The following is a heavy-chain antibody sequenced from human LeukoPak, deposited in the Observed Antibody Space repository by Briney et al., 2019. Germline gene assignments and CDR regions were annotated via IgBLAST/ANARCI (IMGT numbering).Heavy chain of an antibody. CDR2: IRYDGSNK. J-gene: IGHJ4*02. CDR1: GFTFSSYG. V-gene: IGHV3-30*02. Sequence: GGSLRLSCAASGFTFSSYGMHWVRQAPVKGLEWGAFIRYDGSNKYYADSVKGRFTISRDNSKNPLYLQMNSLRAEDTAVYYCASHSTATEWELLSWGQGTLVTVSS. D-gene: IGHD1-26*01. CDR3: ASHSTATEWELLS.